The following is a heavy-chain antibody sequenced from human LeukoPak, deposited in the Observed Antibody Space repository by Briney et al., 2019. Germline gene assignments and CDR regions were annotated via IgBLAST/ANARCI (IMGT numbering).Heavy chain of an antibody. V-gene: IGHV3-74*01. Sequence: GASLRLSCAASGYGFTGYWMHWVRQAPGQGLVWVAYINEDGASASHAHSVKGRFTISRDNAKNTLYLEMNSLTVEDTAVYYCARVPTNSYGFGQWGQGSMVTVSS. CDR1: GYGFTGYW. CDR3: ARVPTNSYGFGQ. CDR2: INEDGASA. J-gene: IGHJ4*02. D-gene: IGHD5-18*01.